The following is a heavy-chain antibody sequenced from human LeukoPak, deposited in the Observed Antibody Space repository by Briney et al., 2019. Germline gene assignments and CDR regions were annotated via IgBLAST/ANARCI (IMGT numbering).Heavy chain of an antibody. CDR2: INPNSGGT. V-gene: IGHV1-2*02. CDR3: ARVLRWNYVEDAFDI. CDR1: GYTFIGYY. Sequence: ASVKVSCKASGYTFIGYYIHWVRQAPGQGLEWMGWINPNSGGTNYGQNFQGRVTMTRDTSISTAYMELSSLRSDDTAVYYCARVLRWNYVEDAFDIWGQGTMVTVSS. D-gene: IGHD1-7*01. J-gene: IGHJ3*02.